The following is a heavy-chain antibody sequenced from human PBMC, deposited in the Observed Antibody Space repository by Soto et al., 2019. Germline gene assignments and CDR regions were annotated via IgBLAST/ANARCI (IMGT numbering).Heavy chain of an antibody. J-gene: IGHJ4*02. Sequence: SETLSLTCTVSGGSISSYYWSWIRQPPGKGLEWIGYIYYSGSTNYNPSLKSRVTISVDTSKNQFSLKLSSVTAADTAVYYCARAQDGYSTVFDYWGQGTLVTVSS. D-gene: IGHD5-18*01. CDR3: ARAQDGYSTVFDY. V-gene: IGHV4-59*01. CDR1: GGSISSYY. CDR2: IYYSGST.